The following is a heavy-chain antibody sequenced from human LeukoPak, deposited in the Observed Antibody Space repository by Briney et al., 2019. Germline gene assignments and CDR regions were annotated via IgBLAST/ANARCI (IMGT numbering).Heavy chain of an antibody. V-gene: IGHV3-23*01. CDR2: TSGSGGST. CDR1: GFTFSSYA. D-gene: IGHD6-13*01. CDR3: AKDRAPIAAAGTFDY. J-gene: IGHJ4*02. Sequence: GSLSLSCAASGFTFSSYAMSWVRQAPGKGLEWVSATSGSGGSTYYADSVKGRFTISRDNSKNTLYLQMNSLRAEDTAVYYCAKDRAPIAAAGTFDYWGQGTLVTVSS.